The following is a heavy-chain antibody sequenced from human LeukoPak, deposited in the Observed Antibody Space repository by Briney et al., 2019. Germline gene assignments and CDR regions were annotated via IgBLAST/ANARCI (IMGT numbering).Heavy chain of an antibody. CDR3: ARGFSASYDFNWFDS. V-gene: IGHV4-4*07. CDR1: GGSIGGYY. J-gene: IGHJ5*01. D-gene: IGHD2/OR15-2a*01. Sequence: PSETLSLTCTVSGGSIGGYYWSWIRQPAGKGPEWMGRINTSGTTRYDPSLKSRVTMSVDTSKNQFSLKLTSVTAADTAVYYCARGFSASYDFNWFDSWGQGTLVTVSS. CDR2: INTSGTT.